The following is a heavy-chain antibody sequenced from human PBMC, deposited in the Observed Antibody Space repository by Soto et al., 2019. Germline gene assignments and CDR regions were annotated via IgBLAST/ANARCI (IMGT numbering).Heavy chain of an antibody. J-gene: IGHJ4*02. Sequence: PSETLSLTCSVSGDSFSSYSWSWIRQPPGRGLEWIGYIYYSGSTTYNPSLKSRLTMSIDTSKNQFSLRLTSVTAADTAIYYCAGDYASGSYRFDYWGQGTLVTV. CDR1: GDSFSSYS. D-gene: IGHD3-10*01. CDR2: IYYSGST. V-gene: IGHV4-59*01. CDR3: AGDYASGSYRFDY.